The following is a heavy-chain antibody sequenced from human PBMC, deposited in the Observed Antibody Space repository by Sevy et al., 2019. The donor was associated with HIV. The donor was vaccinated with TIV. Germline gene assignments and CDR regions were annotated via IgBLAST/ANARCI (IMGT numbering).Heavy chain of an antibody. CDR1: GFDFSIYS. J-gene: IGHJ4*02. D-gene: IGHD2-8*01. CDR2: VSFGCGKI. V-gene: IGHV3-23*01. Sequence: GGSLRLSCAASGFDFSIYSMSWVRPAPAKGLEWVSTVSFGCGKINYADSVKGRFTISRDNSKSSVYLQMNNMRVEDTAVCYCAREGCTKPHDYWGQGTLVTVSS. CDR3: AREGCTKPHDY.